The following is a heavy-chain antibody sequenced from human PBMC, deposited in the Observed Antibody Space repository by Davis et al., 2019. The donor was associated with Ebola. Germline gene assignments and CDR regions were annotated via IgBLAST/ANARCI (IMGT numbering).Heavy chain of an antibody. CDR1: GFTFSSYA. CDR2: ISGSGGST. Sequence: GESLKISCAASGFTFSSYAMSWVRQAPGKGLEWVSAISGSGGSTYYADSVKGRFTISRDNSKNTLYLQMNSLRAEDTAVYYCAKVLVPPASVITGPYDYWGQGTLVTVSS. V-gene: IGHV3-23*01. D-gene: IGHD1-14*01. CDR3: AKVLVPPASVITGPYDY. J-gene: IGHJ4*02.